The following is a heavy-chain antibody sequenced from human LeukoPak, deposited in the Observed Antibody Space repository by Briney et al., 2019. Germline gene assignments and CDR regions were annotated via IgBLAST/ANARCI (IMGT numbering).Heavy chain of an antibody. V-gene: IGHV1-8*01. CDR1: GYTFTSYE. CDR2: MNPHCGNT. CDR3: ARRAYYDFWSGSSSTFYYGMDV. Sequence: ASVKVSCKASGYTFTSYEINWVRQTSGQGDEWMGWMNPHCGNTGYAQKFQGRVTMTRNTSISTAYMELSSLRSEDTAVYYCARRAYYDFWSGSSSTFYYGMDVWGQGTTVTVSS. D-gene: IGHD3-3*01. J-gene: IGHJ6*02.